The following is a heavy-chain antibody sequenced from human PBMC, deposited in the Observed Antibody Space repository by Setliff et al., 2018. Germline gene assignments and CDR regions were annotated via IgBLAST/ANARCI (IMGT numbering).Heavy chain of an antibody. CDR1: GFTCSSYW. J-gene: IGHJ4*02. CDR2: IKQDGSEN. Sequence: GSLSPSCTASGFTCSSYWMSWVRQAPGKGLEWVANIKQDGSENYYVDSVGGRFTVSRDNAQNSLFLQMNNLRDEDTAVYYCAASHSGYFGDWGQGTLVTVSS. D-gene: IGHD6-19*01. V-gene: IGHV3-7*03. CDR3: AASHSGYFGD.